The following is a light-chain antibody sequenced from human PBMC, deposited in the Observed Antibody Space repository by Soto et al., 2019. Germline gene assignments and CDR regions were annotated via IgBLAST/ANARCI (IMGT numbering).Light chain of an antibody. CDR1: QSLLYSNGFNC. Sequence: DIVMTQSPLSLSVTPGESASISCRSSQSLLYSNGFNCLDWYLQKPGQSPQLLVYMASYRASGVPDRFSGSGSRTEFTLQISRVEAEYVGGYYFWQSLQTPWTFGQGTKVESK. CDR3: WQSLQTPWT. J-gene: IGKJ1*01. CDR2: MAS. V-gene: IGKV2-28*01.